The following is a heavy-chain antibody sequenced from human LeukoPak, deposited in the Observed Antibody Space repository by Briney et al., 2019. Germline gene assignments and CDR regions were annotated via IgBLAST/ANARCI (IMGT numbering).Heavy chain of an antibody. CDR1: GFTVSSNY. D-gene: IGHD3-22*01. CDR2: IYSGGST. CDR3: ARAYVYYDSSGYYAPYYFDY. Sequence: GGSLRLSCAASGFTVSSNYMSWVRQAPGKGLEWVSVIYSGGSTYYADSVKGRFTISRDNSKNTLYLQMNSLRAEDTAVYYCARAYVYYDSSGYYAPYYFDYWGQGTLVTVSS. J-gene: IGHJ4*02. V-gene: IGHV3-53*01.